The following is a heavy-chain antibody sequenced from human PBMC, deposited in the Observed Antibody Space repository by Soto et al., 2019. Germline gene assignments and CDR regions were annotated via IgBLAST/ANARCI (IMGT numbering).Heavy chain of an antibody. J-gene: IGHJ4*02. CDR2: IGAARDP. CDR3: ARGLYDSGSFYFDF. CDR1: GFTFSNFD. D-gene: IGHD3-10*01. Sequence: EVQLVESGGGLVQPGESLRLSCATSGFTFSNFDMHWVRQVPGKGLEWVSAIGAARDPYYLGSVKGRFTISRDTSENTLYLQMNSLRAEDTAVYYCARGLYDSGSFYFDFWGQGTLVTVSS. V-gene: IGHV3-13*05.